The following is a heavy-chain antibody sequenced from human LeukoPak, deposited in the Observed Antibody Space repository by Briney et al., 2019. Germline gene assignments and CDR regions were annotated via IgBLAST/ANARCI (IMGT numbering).Heavy chain of an antibody. V-gene: IGHV3-33*01. CDR1: GFTFSDYG. CDR2: IWYDGGNK. CDR3: ARAGYGDPHFDF. D-gene: IGHD4-17*01. Sequence: GGSLRLSCAPSGFTFSDYGMHWGRQAPGKGGEWVAAIWYDGGNKYYGDSAKGRFTISRDNSKNTLYLQMNSLRAQDTAAYYCARAGYGDPHFDFWGQGTLVTVSS. J-gene: IGHJ4*02.